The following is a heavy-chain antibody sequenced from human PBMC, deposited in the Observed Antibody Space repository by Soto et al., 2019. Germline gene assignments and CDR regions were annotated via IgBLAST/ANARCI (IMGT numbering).Heavy chain of an antibody. D-gene: IGHD3-22*01. Sequence: QVQLVESGGGVVQPGRSLRLSCAASGFTFSSYGMHWVRQAPGKGLEWVAVISYDGSNKNYVDSVKDRFTISRDNSKNTVYLQMDSLRVEDTAVYYCAKDTYYYDRSGYYTFDYWGQGTLVTVSS. CDR2: ISYDGSNK. CDR1: GFTFSSYG. V-gene: IGHV3-30*18. J-gene: IGHJ4*02. CDR3: AKDTYYYDRSGYYTFDY.